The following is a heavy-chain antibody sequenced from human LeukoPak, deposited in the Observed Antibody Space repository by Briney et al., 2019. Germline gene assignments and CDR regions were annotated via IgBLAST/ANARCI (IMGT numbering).Heavy chain of an antibody. CDR1: GYTLTELS. CDR2: FDPEDGET. V-gene: IGHV1-24*01. Sequence: ASVKVSCKVSGYTLTELSMHWVRQAPGKGLEWMGGFDPEDGETIYAQKFQGRVTTTEDTSTDTAYMELSSLRSEDTAVYYCATGLYCSSTSCYKYYYYYMDVWGKGTTVTVSS. D-gene: IGHD2-2*02. CDR3: ATGLYCSSTSCYKYYYYYMDV. J-gene: IGHJ6*03.